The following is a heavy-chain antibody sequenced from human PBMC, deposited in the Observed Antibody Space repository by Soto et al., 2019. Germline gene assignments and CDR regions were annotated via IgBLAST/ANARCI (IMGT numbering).Heavy chain of an antibody. V-gene: IGHV3-23*01. J-gene: IGHJ4*02. Sequence: GGSLRLSCAASGFTFSSYAMSWVRQAPGKGLEWVSAISGSGGSTYYADSVKGRFTISRDNSKNTLYLQMNSLRAEDTAVYYCAKSDGLEFAALRYFDWFVDYWGQGTLVTVSS. CDR1: GFTFSSYA. CDR3: AKSDGLEFAALRYFDWFVDY. D-gene: IGHD3-9*01. CDR2: ISGSGGST.